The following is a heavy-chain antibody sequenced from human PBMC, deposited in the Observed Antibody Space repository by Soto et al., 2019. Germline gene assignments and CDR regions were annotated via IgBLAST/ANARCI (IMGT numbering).Heavy chain of an antibody. J-gene: IGHJ5*02. CDR3: VRAGLVGATSLSNASSHP. Sequence: PGDPLKISCKGSGYTFTSHCIGWVRQMPGKGLEWMGIIYPGDSDTRYSPSFQGQVIISADXCITTAYXQLSSLKASDTAMYYCVRAGLVGATSLSNASSHPWAQGTLVPVSS. CDR1: GYTFTSHC. CDR2: IYPGDSDT. D-gene: IGHD1-26*01. V-gene: IGHV5-51*01.